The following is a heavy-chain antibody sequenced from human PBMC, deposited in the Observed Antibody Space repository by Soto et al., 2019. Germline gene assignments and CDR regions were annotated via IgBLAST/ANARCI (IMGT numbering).Heavy chain of an antibody. Sequence: SETLSLTCTVSGDSVGRYYWNWIRQPPGKGLEWIGYVYFTGGTTYNPSLQSRVTISIDTSKNQFSLKLDSVTAADTAVYYCARFRSGYYNELFDYWGQGTLVTVSS. J-gene: IGHJ4*02. CDR1: GDSVGRYY. V-gene: IGHV4-59*02. D-gene: IGHD3-22*01. CDR2: VYFTGGT. CDR3: ARFRSGYYNELFDY.